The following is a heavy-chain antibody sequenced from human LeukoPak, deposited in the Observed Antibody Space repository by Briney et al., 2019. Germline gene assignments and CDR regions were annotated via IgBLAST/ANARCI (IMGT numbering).Heavy chain of an antibody. CDR1: GYSFSNYW. J-gene: IGHJ4*02. Sequence: GESLKISCKASGYSFSNYWIGWVRQVPGKGLEWMGTVHPRDSDTRYSPSFQGQVTISADKSISTAYLQWSSLKASDTAVYYCARPGERSRRDWNLDQWGQGTLVTVSS. V-gene: IGHV5-51*01. D-gene: IGHD1-1*01. CDR2: VHPRDSDT. CDR3: ARPGERSRRDWNLDQ.